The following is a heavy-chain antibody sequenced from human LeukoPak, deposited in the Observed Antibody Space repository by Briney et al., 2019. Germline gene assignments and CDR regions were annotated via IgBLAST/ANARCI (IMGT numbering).Heavy chain of an antibody. CDR2: IYYSGST. CDR1: GGSISSSY. CDR3: ARGNDY. J-gene: IGHJ4*02. Sequence: SETLSLTCTVSGGSISSSYWSWIRQPPGKGLEWIGYIYYSGSTNYNPSLKSRVTISVDTSKNQVSLRLSSVTAADTAVYYCARGNDYWGQGTLVTVSS. V-gene: IGHV4-59*08.